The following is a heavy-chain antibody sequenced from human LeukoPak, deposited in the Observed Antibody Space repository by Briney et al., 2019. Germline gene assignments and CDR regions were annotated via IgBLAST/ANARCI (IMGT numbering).Heavy chain of an antibody. CDR1: GFTFSSYS. Sequence: PGRSLRLSCAASGFTFSSYSMNWVRQAPGKGLEWVSYISSSSSTIYYADSVKGRFTISRDNAKNSLYLQMNSLRAEDTAVYYCARDLLLSNWGQGTLVTVSS. CDR2: ISSSSSTI. CDR3: ARDLLLSN. V-gene: IGHV3-48*01. D-gene: IGHD2-21*02. J-gene: IGHJ4*02.